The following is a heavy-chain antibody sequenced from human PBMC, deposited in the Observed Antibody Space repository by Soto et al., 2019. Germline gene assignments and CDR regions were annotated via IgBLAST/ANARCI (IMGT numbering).Heavy chain of an antibody. V-gene: IGHV3-30-3*01. Sequence: SLRLSCAASGFTFSSYAMHWVRQAPGKGLEWVAVISYDGSNKYYADSVKGRFTISRDNSKNTLYLQMNSLRAEDTAVYYCNYFDSRGQTIEKGDAFEIWGQGTMVTVTS. D-gene: IGHD3-22*01. CDR1: GFTFSSYA. CDR3: NYFDSRGQTIEKGDAFEI. CDR2: ISYDGSNK. J-gene: IGHJ3*02.